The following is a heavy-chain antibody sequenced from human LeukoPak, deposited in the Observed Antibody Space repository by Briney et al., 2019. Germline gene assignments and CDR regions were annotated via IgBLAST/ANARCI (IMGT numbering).Heavy chain of an antibody. D-gene: IGHD3-10*01. CDR3: ARVAITMVRGVIVHYMDV. Sequence: SETLSLTCTVSGGSISSYYWSWIRQPAGKGLEWIGRIYTSGSTNYNPSLKSRVTISVDTSKNQFSLKLSSVTAADTAVYYCARVAITMVRGVIVHYMDVWGKGTTVTISS. CDR1: GGSISSYY. CDR2: IYTSGST. V-gene: IGHV4-4*07. J-gene: IGHJ6*03.